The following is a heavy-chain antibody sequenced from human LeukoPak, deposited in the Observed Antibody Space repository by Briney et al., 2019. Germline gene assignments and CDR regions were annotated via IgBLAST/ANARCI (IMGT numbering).Heavy chain of an antibody. CDR2: ITSSSSYI. J-gene: IGHJ4*02. Sequence: GGSLRLSCAASGFPFSSYSMNWVRQAPGKGLEWVSSITSSSSYIYYADSVKGRFTISRDNAKNSLYLQMNSLRAEDTAVYYCARALPIVVVPAAQTENDYWGQGTLVTVSS. CDR3: ARALPIVVVPAAQTENDY. D-gene: IGHD2-2*01. V-gene: IGHV3-21*01. CDR1: GFPFSSYS.